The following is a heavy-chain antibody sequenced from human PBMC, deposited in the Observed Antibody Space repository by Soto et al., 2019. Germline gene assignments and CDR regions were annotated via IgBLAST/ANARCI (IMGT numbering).Heavy chain of an antibody. Sequence: SETLSLTCTVSGGSIISGYYWSWFRQSPGKGLEWIGYIYYNGNTHYNPSLEGRVTISVDASTNQFSLRLRSVTAADTAMYYCARYGDYRFQYWGQGTQVTVSS. CDR1: GGSIISGYY. D-gene: IGHD4-17*01. CDR3: ARYGDYRFQY. J-gene: IGHJ4*02. V-gene: IGHV4-61*01. CDR2: IYYNGNT.